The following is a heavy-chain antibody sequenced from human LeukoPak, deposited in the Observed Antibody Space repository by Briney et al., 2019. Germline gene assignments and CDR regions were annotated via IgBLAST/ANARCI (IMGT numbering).Heavy chain of an antibody. J-gene: IGHJ4*02. Sequence: GGSLRLSCAASGFSFSVYYMQWVRQAPGKGLEFVAGVNSNGDNTFNAKSVKGRFTISRDNSKKMLYLQVDSLRAEDMAVYYCARDRRASYSDTSGLDYWGQETLVTVSS. CDR2: VNSNGDNT. D-gene: IGHD3-22*01. V-gene: IGHV3-64*01. CDR3: ARDRRASYSDTSGLDY. CDR1: GFSFSVYY.